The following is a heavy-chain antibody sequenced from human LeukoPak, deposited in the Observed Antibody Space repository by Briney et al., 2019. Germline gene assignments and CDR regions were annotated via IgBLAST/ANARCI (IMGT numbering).Heavy chain of an antibody. J-gene: IGHJ4*02. CDR1: GYTFTGYY. Sequence: ASVKVSCKASGYTFTGYYMHRVRQAPGQGLEWMGWINPNSGGTNYAQKFQGRVTMTRDTSISTAYMELSRLTSGDTALYYCARGIYNWNSADYWGQGTLVTVSS. V-gene: IGHV1-2*02. CDR3: ARGIYNWNSADY. CDR2: INPNSGGT. D-gene: IGHD1-20*01.